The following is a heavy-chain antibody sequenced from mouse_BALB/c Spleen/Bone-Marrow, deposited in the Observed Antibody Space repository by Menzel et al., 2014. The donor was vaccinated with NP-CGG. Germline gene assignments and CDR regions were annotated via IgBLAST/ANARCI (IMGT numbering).Heavy chain of an antibody. CDR3: ARGGLWDGNYAWFAY. D-gene: IGHD2-1*01. CDR2: VNPYNGGT. Sequence: VQLQQSGPELVKPGASVKMSCKASGYTFTDYYMDWVKQSHGESFEWIGRVNPYNGGTSHNQKFKGKATLTVDKSSSTAYMELNSLTSEDSAVYYCARGGLWDGNYAWFAYWGQGTLVTVSA. CDR1: GYTFTDYY. V-gene: IGHV1-19*01. J-gene: IGHJ3*01.